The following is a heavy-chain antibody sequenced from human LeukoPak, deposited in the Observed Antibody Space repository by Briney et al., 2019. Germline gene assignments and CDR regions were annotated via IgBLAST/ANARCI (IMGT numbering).Heavy chain of an antibody. CDR1: GGTFSSYA. CDR3: ARSSFGGAAYYYYYMDV. Sequence: SVKVSCKASGGTFSSYAISWVRQAPGQGLEWMGGIIPIFGTANYAQKFQGRVTITTDEFTSTAYMELSSLRSEDTAVYYCARSSFGGAAYYYYYMDVWGKGTTVTVSS. V-gene: IGHV1-69*05. J-gene: IGHJ6*03. CDR2: IIPIFGTA. D-gene: IGHD3-16*01.